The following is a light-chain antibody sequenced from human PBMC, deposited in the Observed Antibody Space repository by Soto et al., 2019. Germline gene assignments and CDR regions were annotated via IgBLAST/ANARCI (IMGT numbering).Light chain of an antibody. CDR2: FAS. CDR3: QQYNNWPLP. CDR1: QSVSNN. J-gene: IGKJ4*01. Sequence: EIVMTQSPATLSVSPGERATLTCRASQSVSNNLAWYQQKPGQAPRILIYFASTRATGIPARFSGSGSGTEFTLTISSLQSEDIAVYYCQQYNNWPLPFGGGTKVEIK. V-gene: IGKV3-15*01.